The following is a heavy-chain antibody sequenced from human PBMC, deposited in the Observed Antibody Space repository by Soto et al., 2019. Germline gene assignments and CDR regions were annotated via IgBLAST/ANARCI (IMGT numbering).Heavy chain of an antibody. CDR3: ARGQNVLRYFDWLPRGMDV. D-gene: IGHD3-9*01. J-gene: IGHJ6*02. V-gene: IGHV3-74*01. CDR1: GFTFSSYW. Sequence: PGGSLRLSCAASGFTFSSYWMHWVRQAPGKGLVWVSRINSDGSSTSYADSVKGRFTISRDNAKNTLYLQMNSLRAEDTAVYYCARGQNVLRYFDWLPRGMDVWGQGTTVTVSS. CDR2: INSDGSST.